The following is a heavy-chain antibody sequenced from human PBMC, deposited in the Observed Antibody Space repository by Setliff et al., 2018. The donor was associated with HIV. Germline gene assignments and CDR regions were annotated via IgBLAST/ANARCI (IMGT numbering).Heavy chain of an antibody. CDR3: ARSTVGAGASFP. D-gene: IGHD1-26*01. CDR2: ISHSGNT. CDR1: GGSFIGYY. Sequence: SETLSLTCAVYGGSFIGYYWSWIRQPPGKGLEWIGCISHSGNTNFNPSLNSRVTISLDTSKNQFSLRLTSLNAADTAIYYCARSTVGAGASFPWGRGILVTVSS. V-gene: IGHV4-34*01. J-gene: IGHJ5*02.